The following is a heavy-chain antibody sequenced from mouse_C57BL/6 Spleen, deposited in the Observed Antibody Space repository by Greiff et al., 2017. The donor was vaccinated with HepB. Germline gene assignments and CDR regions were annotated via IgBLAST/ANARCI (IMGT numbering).Heavy chain of an antibody. J-gene: IGHJ1*03. Sequence: VQRVESGAELMKPGASVKLSCKATGYTFTGYWIEWVKQRPGHGLEWIGEILPGSGSTNYNEKFKGKATFTADTSSNTAYMQLSSLTTEDSAIYYCARGGGITTVVATKYFDVWGTGTTVTVSS. CDR3: ARGGGITTVVATKYFDV. D-gene: IGHD1-1*01. CDR2: ILPGSGST. V-gene: IGHV1-9*01. CDR1: GYTFTGYW.